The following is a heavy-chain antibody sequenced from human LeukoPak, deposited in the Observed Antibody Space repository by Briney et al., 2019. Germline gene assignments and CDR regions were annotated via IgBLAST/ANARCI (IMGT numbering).Heavy chain of an antibody. CDR3: AKRAYFDY. CDR2: IIVSGGST. CDR1: GFTLSTYP. J-gene: IGHJ4*02. Sequence: GGSLRLSCAASGFTLSTYPMSWVRQAPGRGLEWVSSIIVSGGSTYYADSVQGRFTISRDNSKNTLYLQMNSLRAEDTAVYYCAKRAYFDYWGQGTLVTVSS. V-gene: IGHV3-23*01.